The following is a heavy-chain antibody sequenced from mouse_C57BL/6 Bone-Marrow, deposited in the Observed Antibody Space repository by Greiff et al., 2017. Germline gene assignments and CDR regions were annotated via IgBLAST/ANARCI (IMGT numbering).Heavy chain of an antibody. CDR1: GFTFSSYT. J-gene: IGHJ3*01. V-gene: IGHV5-9*01. D-gene: IGHD2-4*01. Sequence: EVQRVESGGGLVKPGGSLKLSCAASGFTFSSYTMSWVRQTPEKRLEWVATISGGGGNTYYPDSVKGRFTISRDNAKNTLYLQMSSLRSEDTALYYCARGGLRAYWGQGTLVTVSA. CDR3: ARGGLRAY. CDR2: ISGGGGNT.